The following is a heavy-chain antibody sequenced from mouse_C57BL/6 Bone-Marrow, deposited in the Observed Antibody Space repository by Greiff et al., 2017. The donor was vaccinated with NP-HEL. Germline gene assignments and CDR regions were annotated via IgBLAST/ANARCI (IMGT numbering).Heavy chain of an antibody. CDR1: GFNIKDDY. D-gene: IGHD2-2*01. V-gene: IGHV14-4*01. CDR2: IDPGNGDT. J-gene: IGHJ3*01. Sequence: EVQLQQSGAELVRPGASVKLSCTASGFNIKDDYMHWVKQRPEQGLEWIGWIDPGNGDTEYASKFQGKATITADTSSNTAYLQLSSLTSEDTAVYYCTTFWFPGWFAYWGQGTLVTVSA. CDR3: TTFWFPGWFAY.